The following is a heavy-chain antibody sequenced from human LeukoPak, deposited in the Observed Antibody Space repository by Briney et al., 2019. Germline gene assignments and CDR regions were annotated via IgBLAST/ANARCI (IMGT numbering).Heavy chain of an antibody. Sequence: SETLSLTCAVYGGSFGAHYWSWIRQPPGQGLEWIGEINHTGSTNYNPSLKSRVTISVDTSKSQLSLNLNSVTAADTAVYYCAREASGSPEYFDSWGQGTLVTVSS. CDR3: AREASGSPEYFDS. D-gene: IGHD1-26*01. V-gene: IGHV4-34*01. J-gene: IGHJ4*02. CDR1: GGSFGAHY. CDR2: INHTGST.